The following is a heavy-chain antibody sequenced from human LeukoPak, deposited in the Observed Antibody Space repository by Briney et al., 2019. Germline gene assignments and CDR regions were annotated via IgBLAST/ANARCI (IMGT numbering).Heavy chain of an antibody. Sequence: PGGSLRLSCAASGFTFSDAWMSWVRRAPGEGLEWVGRIKSKKDGETTDYAAPVKGRFTISRDDSKNTLNLQMNSLETEDTAVYYCARYWGSVDDYWGQGTLVIVSS. CDR1: GFTFSDAW. CDR3: ARYWGSVDDY. J-gene: IGHJ4*02. V-gene: IGHV3-15*01. CDR2: IKSKKDGETT. D-gene: IGHD7-27*01.